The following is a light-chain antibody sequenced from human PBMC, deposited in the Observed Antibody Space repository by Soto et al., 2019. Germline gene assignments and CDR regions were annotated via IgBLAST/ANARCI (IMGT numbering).Light chain of an antibody. CDR3: SSYTSSSTPPVV. CDR2: DVS. V-gene: IGLV2-14*01. J-gene: IGLJ2*01. CDR1: SSDVGGYNY. Sequence: QSALTQPASVSGSPGQSITISCTGTSSDVGGYNYVSWYQQHPGKAPKHMIYDVSNRPSGVSNRFSGSKSGNTASLTISGLQAEDEADYYCSSYTSSSTPPVVFGGGTKLTVL.